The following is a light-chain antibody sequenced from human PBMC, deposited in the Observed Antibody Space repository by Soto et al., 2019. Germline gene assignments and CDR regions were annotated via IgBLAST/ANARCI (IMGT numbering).Light chain of an antibody. J-gene: IGKJ2*01. CDR3: QQSYSTPHT. CDR2: AAS. Sequence: DIQMTQSPSSLSASVGDRVTITCRASQSISSHLNWYQQKPGKAPNLLISAASSLQTGVPSRFSGSGSGTDFTLTISSLQPEDFATYYCQQSYSTPHTFGQGTKLEIK. V-gene: IGKV1-39*01. CDR1: QSISSH.